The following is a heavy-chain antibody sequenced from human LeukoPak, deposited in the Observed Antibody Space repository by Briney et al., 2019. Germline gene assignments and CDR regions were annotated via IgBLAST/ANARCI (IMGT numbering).Heavy chain of an antibody. J-gene: IGHJ4*02. Sequence: PGGSLRLSCAASGFTFSDYYMSWIRQAPGKGLEWVSYISSSGSTIYYADSVKGRFTISRDNAENSLYLQMNSLRAEDTAVYYCARSHGVVVAATPYWGQGTLVTVSS. CDR3: ARSHGVVVAATPY. D-gene: IGHD2-15*01. V-gene: IGHV3-11*01. CDR2: ISSSGSTI. CDR1: GFTFSDYY.